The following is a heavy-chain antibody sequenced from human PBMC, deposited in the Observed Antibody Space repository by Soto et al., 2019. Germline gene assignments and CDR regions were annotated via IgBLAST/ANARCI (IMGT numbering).Heavy chain of an antibody. CDR1: GGTFSSYT. CDR2: IIPILGIA. CDR3: ARGSCSSGWYGY. D-gene: IGHD6-19*01. V-gene: IGHV1-69*02. Sequence: QVQLVQSGAEVKKPGSSVKVSCKASGGTFSSYTISWVRQAPGQGLEWMGRIIPILGIANYAQKFQGRVTITEDKSTTTAYMELSSLRSEDTAVYYCARGSCSSGWYGYWGQGTLVTVSS. J-gene: IGHJ4*02.